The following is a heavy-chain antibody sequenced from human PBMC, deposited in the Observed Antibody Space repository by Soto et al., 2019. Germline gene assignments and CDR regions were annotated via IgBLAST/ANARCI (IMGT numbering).Heavy chain of an antibody. V-gene: IGHV4-4*02. J-gene: IGHJ4*01. CDR1: GGSMSISNW. CDR2: AHHSGRT. Sequence: PSETLSLTCPVSGGSMSISNWWNWVRQSPGKGLEWIGEAHHSGRTNYNPSLKSRVTISVDRSQNHFSLQLTSVTAADTAVYYCARSEATALDFWGHGTLVTV. CDR3: ARSEATALDF.